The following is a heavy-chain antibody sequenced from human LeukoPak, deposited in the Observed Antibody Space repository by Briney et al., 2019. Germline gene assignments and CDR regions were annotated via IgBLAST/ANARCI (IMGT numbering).Heavy chain of an antibody. J-gene: IGHJ5*02. Sequence: ASVKVSCKASGYTFSGYYIHWARQGPGQGLEWMGWINPNSGVTDYAQKFQGRVTITADEPTSTAYMELSSLRSEDTAVYYCARGGEQLERRSPSNWFDPWGQGTLVTVSS. CDR2: INPNSGVT. CDR3: ARGGEQLERRSPSNWFDP. CDR1: GYTFSGYY. D-gene: IGHD1-1*01. V-gene: IGHV1-2*02.